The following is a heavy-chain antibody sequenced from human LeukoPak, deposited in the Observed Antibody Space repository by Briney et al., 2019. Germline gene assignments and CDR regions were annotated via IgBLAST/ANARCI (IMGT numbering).Heavy chain of an antibody. J-gene: IGHJ5*02. V-gene: IGHV1-2*02. CDR1: GYTFTGCY. CDR2: INPNSGGT. Sequence: GASVKVSCKASGYTFTGCYMHWVRQAPGQGLEWMGWINPNSGGTNYAQKFQGRVTMTRDTSISTAYMELSRLRSDDTAVYYCARDECGGSCYDWFDPWGQGTLVTVSS. CDR3: ARDECGGSCYDWFDP. D-gene: IGHD2-15*01.